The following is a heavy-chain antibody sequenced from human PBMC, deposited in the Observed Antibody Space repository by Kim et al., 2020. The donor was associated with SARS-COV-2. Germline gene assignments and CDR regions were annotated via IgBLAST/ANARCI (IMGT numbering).Heavy chain of an antibody. V-gene: IGHV1-8*01. CDR3: ARGLIAVAGTAN. Sequence: GYAKKFQGRVTMTRNTSISTAYMELSSLRSEDTAVYYCARGLIAVAGTANWGQGTLVTVSS. J-gene: IGHJ4*02. D-gene: IGHD6-19*01.